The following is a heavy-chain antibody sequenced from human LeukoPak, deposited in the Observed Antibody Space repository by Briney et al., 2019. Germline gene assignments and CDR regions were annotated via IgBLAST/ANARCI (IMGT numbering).Heavy chain of an antibody. Sequence: GGSLRLSCAGSGFSFSSYAMSWVRQAPGKGLEWVSAISSTSGSTHYADSVEGRFTISRDNSRNTLYLQMSSLRAEDTAIYYCARERSVASFLDVWGQGTTVTVSS. J-gene: IGHJ6*02. CDR1: GFSFSSYA. D-gene: IGHD6-19*01. CDR3: ARERSVASFLDV. CDR2: ISSTSGST. V-gene: IGHV3-23*01.